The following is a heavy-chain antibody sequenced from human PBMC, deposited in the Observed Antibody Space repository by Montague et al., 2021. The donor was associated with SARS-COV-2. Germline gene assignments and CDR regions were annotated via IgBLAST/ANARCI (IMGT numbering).Heavy chain of an antibody. D-gene: IGHD3-3*01. Sequence: TLSLTCTVSGGSISSGSYYWSWIRQPAGKGLEWIGRIYTSGSTNYNPSLKSRVTISVDTSKNQFSLKLSSVTAADTAVYYCARADFWSGDLYFDYWGQGTLVTVSS. J-gene: IGHJ4*02. CDR3: ARADFWSGDLYFDY. CDR2: IYTSGST. V-gene: IGHV4-61*02. CDR1: GGSISSGSYY.